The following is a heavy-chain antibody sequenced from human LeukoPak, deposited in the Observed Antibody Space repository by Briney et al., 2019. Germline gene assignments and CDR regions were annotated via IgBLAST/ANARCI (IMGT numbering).Heavy chain of an antibody. Sequence: GRSLRLSCAASGFTFSSYGMHWVRQAPGKGLEWVAVIWYDGTNIYYADSVKGRFTISRDNSKNTLYLQMNSLGAEDTAVYYCAKETRDGYNRGFDYWGQGTPVTVSS. CDR2: IWYDGTNI. V-gene: IGHV3-33*06. CDR1: GFTFSSYG. D-gene: IGHD5-24*01. CDR3: AKETRDGYNRGFDY. J-gene: IGHJ4*02.